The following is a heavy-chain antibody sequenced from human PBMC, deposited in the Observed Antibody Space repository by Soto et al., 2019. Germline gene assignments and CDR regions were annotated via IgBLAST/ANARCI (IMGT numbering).Heavy chain of an antibody. D-gene: IGHD3-10*01. Sequence: GGSLRLSCTASGFTFGDYAMSWFRQAPGKGLEWVGFIRSKAYGGTTEYAASVKGRFTISRDDSKSIAYLQMNSLKTEDTAVYYCTSSQYYYGSGNNYYYGMDVWGQGTKVTVSS. CDR3: TSSQYYYGSGNNYYYGMDV. CDR1: GFTFGDYA. J-gene: IGHJ6*02. CDR2: IRSKAYGGTT. V-gene: IGHV3-49*03.